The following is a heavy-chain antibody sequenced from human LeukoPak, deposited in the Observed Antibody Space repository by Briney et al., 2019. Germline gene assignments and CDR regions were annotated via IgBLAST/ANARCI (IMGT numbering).Heavy chain of an antibody. CDR3: ARARDAFDI. J-gene: IGHJ3*02. Sequence: PGGSLRLSCAASGFNFNDYYMSWIRQAPGKGLEWVSYITSSGSTIYYADSVKGRFTISRDNAKNSLYLQMNSLRGEDTAVYYCARARDAFDIWGQGTMVTVSS. CDR1: GFNFNDYY. CDR2: ITSSGSTI. V-gene: IGHV3-11*04.